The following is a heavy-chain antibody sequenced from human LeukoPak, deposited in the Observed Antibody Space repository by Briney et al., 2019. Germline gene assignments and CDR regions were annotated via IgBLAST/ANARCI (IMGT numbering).Heavy chain of an antibody. CDR3: ARVRGGRCSSATCANSGEPFDY. J-gene: IGHJ4*02. D-gene: IGHD2-2*01. V-gene: IGHV3-48*04. CDR1: GFTFSTYN. CDR2: ITSNINTI. Sequence: PGGSLRLSCAASGFTFSTYNMNWVRQAPGKGLEWLAYITSNINTIYYADSVKGRFTISRDNAKNSLYLQMNSLRAEDTAVYYCARVRGGRCSSATCANSGEPFDYWGQGTLVTVSS.